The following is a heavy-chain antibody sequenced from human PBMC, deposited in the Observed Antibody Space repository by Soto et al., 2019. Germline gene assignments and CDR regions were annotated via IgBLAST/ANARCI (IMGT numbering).Heavy chain of an antibody. J-gene: IGHJ4*01. CDR1: GFTFGNYA. Sequence: GGSLSLSCAASGFTFGNYAMSWVRQAPRKGLEWVSTLSGRGGSTFYADSVKGRFTISRDNSKNTLYLQLNSLRAEDTAIYYCARRLPHDYGFDYWGHGTLVTVSS. D-gene: IGHD4-17*01. V-gene: IGHV3-23*01. CDR3: ARRLPHDYGFDY. CDR2: LSGRGGST.